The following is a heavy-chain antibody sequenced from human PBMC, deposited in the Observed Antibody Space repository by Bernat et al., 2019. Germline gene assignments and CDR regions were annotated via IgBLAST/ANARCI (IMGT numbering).Heavy chain of an antibody. D-gene: IGHD5-12*01. CDR3: ARENGYDFKFDP. Sequence: QVQLQESGPGLVKPSQTLSLTCTVSGGSISSGGYYWSWIRQHPGKGLEWIGYIYYSGSTYYNPSLKSRVTISVDTSKNQFSLNLSSVTAAYTALYYCARENGYDFKFDPWGQGTLVTVSS. V-gene: IGHV4-31*03. J-gene: IGHJ5*02. CDR1: GGSISSGGYY. CDR2: IYYSGST.